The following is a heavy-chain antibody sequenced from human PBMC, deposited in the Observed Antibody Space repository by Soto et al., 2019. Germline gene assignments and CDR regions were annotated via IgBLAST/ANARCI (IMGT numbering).Heavy chain of an antibody. J-gene: IGHJ4*02. D-gene: IGHD3-10*01. CDR3: ARTYFYGSGRKDYFDY. CDR2: IYYSGST. Sequence: TSETLSLTCTVSGGSISSYYWSWIRQPPGKGLEWIGYIYYSGSTNYNPSLKSRVTISGDTSKNQFSLKLSSVTAADTAVYYCARTYFYGSGRKDYFDYWGQGALVTVSS. V-gene: IGHV4-59*08. CDR1: GGSISSYY.